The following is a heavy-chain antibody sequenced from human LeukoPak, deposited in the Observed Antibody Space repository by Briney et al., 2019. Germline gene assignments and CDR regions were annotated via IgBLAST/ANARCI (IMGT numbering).Heavy chain of an antibody. D-gene: IGHD4-11*01. CDR1: GCSVSSSSYH. J-gene: IGHJ3*02. CDR3: ARDFRLDVMTTVTHHAFDI. Sequence: SETLSLTCTVSGCSVSSSSYHWGSIREPPGKAPVWVGSNYYCESNYDNAPLKSRVTISVNTPNIQFPLKLSSVTAADTTVYYCARDFRLDVMTTVTHHAFDIWGQGTMVTVSS. V-gene: IGHV4-39*06. CDR2: NYYCESN.